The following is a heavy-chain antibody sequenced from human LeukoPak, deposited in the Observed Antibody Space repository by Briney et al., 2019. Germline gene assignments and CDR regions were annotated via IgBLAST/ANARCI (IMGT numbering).Heavy chain of an antibody. J-gene: IGHJ4*02. CDR1: GFIFSTHG. CDR3: AKDRSSEYDYWTGYLHGGFDY. D-gene: IGHD5-12*01. Sequence: GGSLRLSCVVSGFIFSTHGMHWVRQVPGKGLEWVAVISSDGNNKYYADSVKGRFTISRDNSKNTLYLQMNSLRTEDTALYYCAKDRSSEYDYWTGYLHGGFDYWGQGTLVTVSS. CDR2: ISSDGNNK. V-gene: IGHV3-30*18.